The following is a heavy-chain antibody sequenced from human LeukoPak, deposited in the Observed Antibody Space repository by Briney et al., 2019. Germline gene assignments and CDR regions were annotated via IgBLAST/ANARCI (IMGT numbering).Heavy chain of an antibody. Sequence: GGSLRLSCAASGFTFSNYAMSWVRQAPGKGLGWVSGISGSGGSRYYADSVKGRFTISRDNSKNTLYLQMNSLRAEDTAVYYCAKDRTWNAASYYFDYWGQGTLVTVSS. CDR3: AKDRTWNAASYYFDY. J-gene: IGHJ4*02. D-gene: IGHD1-1*01. V-gene: IGHV3-23*01. CDR1: GFTFSNYA. CDR2: ISGSGGSR.